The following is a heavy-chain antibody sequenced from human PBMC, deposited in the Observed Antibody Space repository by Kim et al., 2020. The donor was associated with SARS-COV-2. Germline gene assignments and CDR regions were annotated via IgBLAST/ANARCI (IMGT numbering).Heavy chain of an antibody. D-gene: IGHD6-13*01. V-gene: IGHV1-2*02. J-gene: IGHJ5*02. Sequence: ASVKVSCKASGYTFTGYYMHWVRQAPGQGLEWMGWINPNSGGTNYAQKFQGRVTMTRDTSTSTAYMELSRLRSDDTAVYYCASVVAADGTTGGFDPGGQGTPVTVSS. CDR1: GYTFTGYY. CDR2: INPNSGGT. CDR3: ASVVAADGTTGGFDP.